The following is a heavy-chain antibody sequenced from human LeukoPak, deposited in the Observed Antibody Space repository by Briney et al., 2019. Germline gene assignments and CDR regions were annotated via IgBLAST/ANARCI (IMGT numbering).Heavy chain of an antibody. J-gene: IGHJ6*03. Sequence: GGSLRLSCAASGFTFSSYGMGWVRQAPGKGLEWVSAISGSGGSTYYADSVKGRFTISRDNSKNTLYLQMNSLRAEDTAVYYCAKDRCSNGIGCYYYYMDVWGKGTTVTIS. D-gene: IGHD2-8*01. CDR2: ISGSGGST. V-gene: IGHV3-23*01. CDR3: AKDRCSNGIGCYYYYMDV. CDR1: GFTFSSYG.